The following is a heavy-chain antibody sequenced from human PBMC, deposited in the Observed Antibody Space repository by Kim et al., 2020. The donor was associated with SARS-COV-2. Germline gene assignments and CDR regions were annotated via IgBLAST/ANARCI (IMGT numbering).Heavy chain of an antibody. D-gene: IGHD3-9*01. Sequence: YNPSLKSRVTISVDTSKNQFSLKLSSVTAADTAVYYCAREILTGYYPFDYWGQGTLVTVSS. J-gene: IGHJ4*02. CDR3: AREILTGYYPFDY. V-gene: IGHV4-59*01.